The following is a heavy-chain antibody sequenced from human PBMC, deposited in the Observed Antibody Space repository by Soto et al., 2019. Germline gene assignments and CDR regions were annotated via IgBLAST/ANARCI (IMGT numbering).Heavy chain of an antibody. Sequence: EVQLVESGGGLVQPGGSLRLSCAASAFTFSTYSMNWVRQAPGKGLEWGSYISSGGSTVFYADSVKGRFTVSRDNAKNQLCLQMKSLSDEETAVVSCTRGAVYGDVDLWGQGMLVAVSS. CDR1: AFTFSTYS. D-gene: IGHD3-16*01. V-gene: IGHV3-48*02. CDR3: TRGAVYGDVDL. J-gene: IGHJ1*01. CDR2: ISSGGSTV.